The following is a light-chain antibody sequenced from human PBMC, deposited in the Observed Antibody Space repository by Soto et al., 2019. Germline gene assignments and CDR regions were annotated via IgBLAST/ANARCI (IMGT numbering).Light chain of an antibody. CDR1: SSNIGSNY. V-gene: IGLV1-47*01. Sequence: QAVVTQPPSASGTPGQRVTISCSGSSSNIGSNYVYWYQQLPGTTPKLLIYRNSQRPSGVPDRFSGSKSDTSASLAISGLRSEDEADYYCAAWDDSLSGHWVFGGGTKVTVL. J-gene: IGLJ3*02. CDR2: RNS. CDR3: AAWDDSLSGHWV.